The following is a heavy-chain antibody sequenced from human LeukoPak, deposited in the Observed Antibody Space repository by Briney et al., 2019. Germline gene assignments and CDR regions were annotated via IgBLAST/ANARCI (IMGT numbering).Heavy chain of an antibody. CDR3: AREWGHDSSGYYYAY. J-gene: IGHJ4*02. CDR1: GYTFTSYG. D-gene: IGHD3-22*01. Sequence: SVKVSCKASGYTFTSYGISWVRQAPGQGLEWMGGIIPIFGTANYAQKFQGRVTITADESTSTAYMELSSLRSEDTAVYYCAREWGHDSSGYYYAYWGQGTLVTVSS. CDR2: IIPIFGTA. V-gene: IGHV1-69*13.